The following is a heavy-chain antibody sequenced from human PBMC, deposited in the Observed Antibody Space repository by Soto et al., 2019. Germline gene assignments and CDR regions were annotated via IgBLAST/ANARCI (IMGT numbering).Heavy chain of an antibody. V-gene: IGHV5-51*01. J-gene: IGHJ3*02. CDR3: ARRDIVLVPAARDAFDI. CDR1: GYSFTSYW. CDR2: IYPGDSDT. D-gene: IGHD2-2*01. Sequence: GESLKISCKGSGYSFTSYWIGWVRQMPGKGLEWMGIIYPGDSDTRYSPSFQGQVTISADKSISTAYLQWSSLKASDTAMYYCARRDIVLVPAARDAFDIWGQGTMVTVSS.